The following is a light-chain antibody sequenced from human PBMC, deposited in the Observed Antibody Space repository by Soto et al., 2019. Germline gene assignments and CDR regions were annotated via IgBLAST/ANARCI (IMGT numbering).Light chain of an antibody. CDR1: SSDVGSYNL. J-gene: IGLJ1*01. CDR3: CSYAGSRTPLYV. Sequence: ALTQPASVSGSPGQSITISCSGTSSDVGSYNLVSWYQQHPGKAPKLMIYEGSKRPSGVSNRFSGSKSGTTASLTISGLQAEDEADYHCCSYAGSRTPLYVFGTGTKVTVL. CDR2: EGS. V-gene: IGLV2-23*01.